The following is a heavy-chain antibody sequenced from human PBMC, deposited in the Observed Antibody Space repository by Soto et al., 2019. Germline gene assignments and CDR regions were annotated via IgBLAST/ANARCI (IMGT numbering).Heavy chain of an antibody. CDR2: IHYRGTT. CDR1: GCSFCPNY. Sequence: PSETLSLTCTVSGCSFCPNYWGWFRQPPGKGLEWVGYIHYRGTTSSHPPPTSRVTLSLETSKSQFSLRLAYVTAADTAVYYCARTPRYWGQGTLVTVS. J-gene: IGHJ4*02. CDR3: ARTPRY. D-gene: IGHD2-15*01. V-gene: IGHV4-59*08.